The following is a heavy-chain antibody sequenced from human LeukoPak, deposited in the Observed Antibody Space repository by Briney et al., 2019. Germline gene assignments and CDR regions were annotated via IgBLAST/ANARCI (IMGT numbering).Heavy chain of an antibody. Sequence: SQTLSLTCAISGDSVSSSSATWNWFRQSPSRGLECLGRTYYRSKWYNDYAVSVKSRITINPDTSKNQFSLQLNSVTPEDTAMYYGASYEPQGRSFASWGRGTLVTVS. J-gene: IGHJ5*02. CDR2: TYYRSKWYN. V-gene: IGHV6-1*01. CDR3: ASYEPQGRSFAS. D-gene: IGHD1-14*01. CDR1: GDSVSSSSAT.